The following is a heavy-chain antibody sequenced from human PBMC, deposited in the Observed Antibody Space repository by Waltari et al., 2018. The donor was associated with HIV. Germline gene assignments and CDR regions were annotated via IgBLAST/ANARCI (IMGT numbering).Heavy chain of an antibody. D-gene: IGHD2-8*02. CDR1: GYRLTSYG. Sequence: QVQLVQSGVGVKKPGSEVTGSCKASGYRLTSYGSSWVRQAPGQGLEWMGWISAYTGNTNYAQKLQGRVTMTTDTSTSTAYMELRSLRSDDTAVYYCARYWRYSGLYYFDYWGQGTLVTVSS. CDR3: ARYWRYSGLYYFDY. CDR2: ISAYTGNT. V-gene: IGHV1-18*01. J-gene: IGHJ4*02.